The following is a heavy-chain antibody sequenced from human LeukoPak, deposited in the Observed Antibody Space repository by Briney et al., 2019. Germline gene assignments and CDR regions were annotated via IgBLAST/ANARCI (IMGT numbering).Heavy chain of an antibody. J-gene: IGHJ6*03. V-gene: IGHV1-2*02. CDR2: INPSSGDT. CDR3: ARGVVAATFYYYMDV. D-gene: IGHD2-15*01. CDR1: GYTFNGYY. Sequence: ASVKVSCKASGYTFNGYYMHWVRQAPGQGLEWMGWINPSSGDTNYAQKFQGRVTMTRDTSISTAYMELTSLRSDDTAVYYCARGVVAATFYYYMDVWGKGTTVTVSS.